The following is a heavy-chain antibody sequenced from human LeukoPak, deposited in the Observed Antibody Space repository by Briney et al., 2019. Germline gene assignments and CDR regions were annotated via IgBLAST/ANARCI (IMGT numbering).Heavy chain of an antibody. V-gene: IGHV4-34*01. D-gene: IGHD2-8*01. Sequence: SGTLSLTCALYGGSFSGYYWSWIRQPPGKGLEWIGEINHSGSTYYNPSLKSRVTISVDTSKNQFSLKLSSVTAADTAVYYCARSPYFHFDYWGQGTLVTVSS. J-gene: IGHJ4*02. CDR2: INHSGST. CDR1: GGSFSGYY. CDR3: ARSPYFHFDY.